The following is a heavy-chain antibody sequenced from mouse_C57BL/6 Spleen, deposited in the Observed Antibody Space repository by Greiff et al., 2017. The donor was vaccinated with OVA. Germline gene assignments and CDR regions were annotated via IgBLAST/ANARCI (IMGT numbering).Heavy chain of an antibody. CDR2: ISNLAYSI. Sequence: EVMLVESGGGLVQPGGSLKLSCAASGFTFSDYGMAWVRQAPRKGPEWVAFISNLAYSIYYADTVTGRFTISRENAKNTLYLEMSSLRSEDTAMYYCARQLAGYFDVWGTGTTVTVSS. CDR1: GFTFSDYG. CDR3: ARQLAGYFDV. J-gene: IGHJ1*03. V-gene: IGHV5-15*01.